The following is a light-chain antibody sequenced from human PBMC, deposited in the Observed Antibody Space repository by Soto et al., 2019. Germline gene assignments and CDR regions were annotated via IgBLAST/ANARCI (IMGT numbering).Light chain of an antibody. CDR2: DVS. CDR3: ASYIVNPALDV. V-gene: IGLV2-14*03. J-gene: IGLJ2*01. Sequence: QSVLTQPASVSGSPGQSITISCTGTSSDIGGYNYVSWYQQYPGKGPKLMIYDVSNRPSGISTRFSGSKSGNTASLTISGLQAEDEADYYCASYIVNPALDVFGGGTKLTVL. CDR1: SSDIGGYNY.